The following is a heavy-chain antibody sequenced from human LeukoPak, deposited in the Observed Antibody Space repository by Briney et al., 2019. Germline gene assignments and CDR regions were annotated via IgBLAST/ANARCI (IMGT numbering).Heavy chain of an antibody. J-gene: IGHJ6*03. CDR1: GYTFASYY. CDR3: ARGDIIAAAGTTYYYYMDV. Sequence: ASVKVSCKASGYTFASYYMHWVRQAPGQGLEWMGIFNPSGGSTSYAQKFQGRVTMTRDMSTSTVYMELSSLRSEDTAVYYCARGDIIAAAGTTYYYYMDVWGKGTTVTVSS. D-gene: IGHD6-13*01. CDR2: FNPSGGST. V-gene: IGHV1-46*01.